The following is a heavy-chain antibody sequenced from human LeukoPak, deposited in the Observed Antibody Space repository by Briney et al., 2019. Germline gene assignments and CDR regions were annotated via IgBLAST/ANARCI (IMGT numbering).Heavy chain of an antibody. J-gene: IGHJ4*02. CDR3: ARALSYSYGSMDF. CDR1: GFTFSSYS. Sequence: GGSLRLSCADSGFTFSSYSMNWVRQAPGKGLEWVSSISSGSKYIYNADSVKGRFTISRDNAKRSLYLQMNSLRVGDTAVYYCARALSYSYGSMDFWGQGTLVIVSS. V-gene: IGHV3-21*01. D-gene: IGHD5-18*01. CDR2: ISSGSKYI.